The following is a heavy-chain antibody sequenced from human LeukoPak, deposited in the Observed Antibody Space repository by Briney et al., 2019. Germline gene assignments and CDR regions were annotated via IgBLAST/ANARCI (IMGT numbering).Heavy chain of an antibody. CDR1: GFTLCKYW. J-gene: IGHJ1*01. V-gene: IGHV3-7*02. D-gene: IGHD3-22*01. CDR3: ATYSSLNAREFQY. Sequence: GGAPRISREGPGFTLCKYWMSWVRQAPGEGGGMGANIKTDGSEKYYVDSVKGRFTISRDNAKDSLYLQMNSLRAEDTAVYYCATYSSLNAREFQYWGQGTLVTVSS. CDR2: IKTDGSEK.